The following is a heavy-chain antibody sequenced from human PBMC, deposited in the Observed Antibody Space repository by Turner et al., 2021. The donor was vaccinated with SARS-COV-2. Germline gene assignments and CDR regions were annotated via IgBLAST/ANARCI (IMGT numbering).Heavy chain of an antibody. CDR3: ARVFDYGDYDINGWFDP. V-gene: IGHV1-69*13. Sequence: QVQLVQSGAEVQKPGSSVKVSCKASGGTFSSYAISWVRQAPGQGLEWMGGIIPIFGTANYAQKFQGRVTITADKSTSTAYMELSSLRSEDTAVYYCARVFDYGDYDINGWFDPWGQGTLVTVSS. D-gene: IGHD4-17*01. J-gene: IGHJ5*02. CDR1: GGTFSSYA. CDR2: IIPIFGTA.